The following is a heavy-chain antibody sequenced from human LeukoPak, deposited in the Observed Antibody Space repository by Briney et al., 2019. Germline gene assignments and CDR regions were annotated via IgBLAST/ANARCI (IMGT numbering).Heavy chain of an antibody. CDR1: GGTFISYA. Sequence: GASVKVSCKASGGTFISYAISWVRQAPGQGLEWMGGIIPIFGTANYAQKFQGRVTITADESTSTAYMELSSLRSEDTAVYYCATRGDGYNHYYYYGMDVWGQGTTVTVSS. V-gene: IGHV1-69*13. J-gene: IGHJ6*02. CDR3: ATRGDGYNHYYYYGMDV. CDR2: IIPIFGTA. D-gene: IGHD5-24*01.